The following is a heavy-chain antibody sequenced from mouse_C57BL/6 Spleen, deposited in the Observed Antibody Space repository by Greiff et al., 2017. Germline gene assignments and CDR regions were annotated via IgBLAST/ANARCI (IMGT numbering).Heavy chain of an antibody. CDR2: INPSSGYT. J-gene: IGHJ3*01. CDR1: GYTFTSYT. V-gene: IGHV1-4*01. CDR3: ARGPGVFAY. Sequence: VQLQESGAELARPGASVKMSCKASGYTFTSYTMHWVKQRPGQGLEWIGYINPSSGYTKYNQKFKDKATLTADKSSSTAYMQLSSLTSEDSAVYYCARGPGVFAYWGQGTLVTVSA. D-gene: IGHD3-1*01.